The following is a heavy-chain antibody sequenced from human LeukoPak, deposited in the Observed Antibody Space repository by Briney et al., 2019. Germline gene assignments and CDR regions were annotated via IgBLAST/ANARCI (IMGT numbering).Heavy chain of an antibody. J-gene: IGHJ4*02. Sequence: SQTLSLTCAVCGGSISIGGYSWSWIRQPPGKGLERIGYIYHSGSTYYNPSLKSRVTISVDRSKNQFSLKLSSVTAADTAVYYCARAGYYDSSGYYPHWGQGTLVTVSS. CDR2: IYHSGST. V-gene: IGHV4-30-2*01. CDR1: GGSISIGGYS. CDR3: ARAGYYDSSGYYPH. D-gene: IGHD3-22*01.